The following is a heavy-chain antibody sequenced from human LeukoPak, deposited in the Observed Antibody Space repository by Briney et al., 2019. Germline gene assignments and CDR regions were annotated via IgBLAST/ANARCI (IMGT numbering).Heavy chain of an antibody. CDR3: ARCRWYYDFWSGPRAFDI. Sequence: GGSLRLSCAASGFTFSSYSMNWVRQAPGKGLEWVSSISSSSSYIYYADSVKGRFTISRDNAKNSLYLQMNSLRAEDTAVYYCARCRWYYDFWSGPRAFDIWGQGTMVTVSS. CDR1: GFTFSSYS. CDR2: ISSSSSYI. J-gene: IGHJ3*02. V-gene: IGHV3-21*01. D-gene: IGHD3-3*01.